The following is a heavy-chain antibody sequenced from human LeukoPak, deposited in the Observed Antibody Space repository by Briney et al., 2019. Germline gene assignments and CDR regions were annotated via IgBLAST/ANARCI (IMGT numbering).Heavy chain of an antibody. Sequence: GGSLRLSCAASGFTFSSYAMHWVRQAPGKGLEWVAVISYDGSNKYYADSVKGRFTISRDNSKNTLYLQMNSLRAEDTAVYYCARENAILLYSNLDYWGQGTLVTVSS. D-gene: IGHD4-11*01. J-gene: IGHJ4*02. CDR1: GFTFSSYA. CDR2: ISYDGSNK. CDR3: ARENAILLYSNLDY. V-gene: IGHV3-30-3*01.